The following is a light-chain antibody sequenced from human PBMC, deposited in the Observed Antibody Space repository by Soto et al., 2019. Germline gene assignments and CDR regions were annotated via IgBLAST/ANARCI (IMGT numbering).Light chain of an antibody. CDR1: QSVGIY. CDR2: DAS. Sequence: ETVLTQSPATLSLSPGERATLSCRASQSVGIYLAWYQQKPGQAPRLLIYDASKRAPGVPARFSGSGSGTDFSLTISSLEPEDGGVYYCQQRSNWVFGPGTKVDSK. J-gene: IGKJ3*01. CDR3: QQRSNWV. V-gene: IGKV3-11*01.